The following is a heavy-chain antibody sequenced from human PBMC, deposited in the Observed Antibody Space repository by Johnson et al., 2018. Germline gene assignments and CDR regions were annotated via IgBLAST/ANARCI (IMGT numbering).Heavy chain of an antibody. D-gene: IGHD3-3*01. V-gene: IGHV3-7*01. CDR3: ARAGEFPIFGVVIISSHYYNGVDV. CDR1: GFTLSSYW. CDR2: IKQDGSET. Sequence: QLLESGGGLVQPGGSLRLSCAASGFTLSSYWMSWVRQAPGKGLEWVANIKQDGSETYYVDSVKGRFTISRDNAKNSMYLQMNNLRAEDTAGYYCARAGEFPIFGVVIISSHYYNGVDVWGQGTTVTVSS. J-gene: IGHJ6*02.